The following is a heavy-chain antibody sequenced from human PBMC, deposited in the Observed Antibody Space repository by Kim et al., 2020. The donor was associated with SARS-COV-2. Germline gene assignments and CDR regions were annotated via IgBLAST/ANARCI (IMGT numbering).Heavy chain of an antibody. D-gene: IGHD3-22*01. CDR2: ISSSSSYI. Sequence: GGSLRLSCAASGFTFSSYSMNWVRQAPGKGLEWVSSISSSSSYIYYADSVKGRFTISRDNAKNSLYLQMNSLRAEDTAVYYCARGTSAAVVVVITGDDYWGQGTLVTVSS. CDR3: ARGTSAAVVVVITGDDY. V-gene: IGHV3-21*01. CDR1: GFTFSSYS. J-gene: IGHJ4*02.